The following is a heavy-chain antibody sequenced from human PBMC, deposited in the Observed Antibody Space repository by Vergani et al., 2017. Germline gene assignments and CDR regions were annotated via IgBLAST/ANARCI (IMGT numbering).Heavy chain of an antibody. J-gene: IGHJ5*02. V-gene: IGHV1-69*04. CDR2: IIPILGIA. CDR1: GGTFSSYA. CDR3: ARVRSTLFGVVIIRQNWFDP. Sequence: QVQLVQSGAEVKKPGSSGKVSCKASGGTFSSYAISWVRQAPGQGLEWMGRIIPILGIANYAQKFQGRVTITADTSTSTAYMELSSLRSEDTAVYYCARVRSTLFGVVIIRQNWFDPWGQGTLVTVSS. D-gene: IGHD3-3*01.